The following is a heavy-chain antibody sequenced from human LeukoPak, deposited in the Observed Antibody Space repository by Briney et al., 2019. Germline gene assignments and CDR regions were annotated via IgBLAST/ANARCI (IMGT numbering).Heavy chain of an antibody. CDR1: GGTFRRHG. CDR3: ARGALDDLTVPRFDY. Sequence: SVKVSCKASGGTFRRHGISWVRQAPGQGLEWMGGIIPLSGAGNHAQKFQGRVTITADESTSTIYMELSSLRFEDTAVFYCARGALDDLTVPRFDYWGQGTLVTVSS. CDR2: IIPLSGAG. D-gene: IGHD3/OR15-3a*01. V-gene: IGHV1-69*13. J-gene: IGHJ4*02.